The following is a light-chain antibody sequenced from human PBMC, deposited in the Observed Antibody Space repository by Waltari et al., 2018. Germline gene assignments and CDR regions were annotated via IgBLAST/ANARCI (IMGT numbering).Light chain of an antibody. Sequence: EIVLTQSPGTLSLSPGDGATLSCRASQSVTSRYLAWYQQKPGQAPRLLIYGASSRAIGIPDRFSGSGSGTDFTLTIRRLEPEDFAVYYCQQYGSSPPVTFGGGTKVEIK. CDR2: GAS. J-gene: IGKJ4*01. CDR1: QSVTSRY. CDR3: QQYGSSPPVT. V-gene: IGKV3-20*01.